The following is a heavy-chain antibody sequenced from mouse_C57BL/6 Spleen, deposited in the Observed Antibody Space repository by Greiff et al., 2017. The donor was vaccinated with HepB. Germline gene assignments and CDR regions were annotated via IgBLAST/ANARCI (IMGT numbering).Heavy chain of an antibody. CDR3: AREMITFDY. Sequence: EVQVVESGPGLVKPSQSLSLTCSVTGYSITSGYYWNWIRQFPGNKLEWMGYISYDGSNNYNPSLKNRISITRDTSKNQFFLKLNSVTTEDTATYYCAREMITFDYWGQGTTLTVSS. CDR1: GYSITSGYY. V-gene: IGHV3-6*01. CDR2: ISYDGSN. D-gene: IGHD2-4*01. J-gene: IGHJ2*01.